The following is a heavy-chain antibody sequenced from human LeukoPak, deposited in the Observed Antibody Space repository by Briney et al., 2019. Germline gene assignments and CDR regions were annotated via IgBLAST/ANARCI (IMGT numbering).Heavy chain of an antibody. CDR3: ARGEDSGSYFDY. Sequence: GGSLRLSCAVSGSTFSSYWMSWVRQAPGKGLEWVANIKQDGSEKYYVDSVKGRFTISRDNAKNSLYLQMNSLRAEDTAVYYCARGEDSGSYFDYWGQGTLVTVSS. V-gene: IGHV3-7*01. D-gene: IGHD1-26*01. CDR2: IKQDGSEK. CDR1: GSTFSSYW. J-gene: IGHJ4*02.